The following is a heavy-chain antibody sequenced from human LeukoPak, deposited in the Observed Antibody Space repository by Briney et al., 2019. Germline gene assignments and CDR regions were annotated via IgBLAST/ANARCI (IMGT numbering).Heavy chain of an antibody. J-gene: IGHJ4*02. CDR1: GFTFSSCW. CDR2: IKQDGSEK. Sequence: GGSLRLSCAASGFTFSSCWMSWVRQAPGKGLEWVANIKQDGSEKYYVDSVKGRFTISRDNAKNSLYLQMNSLRAEDTAVYYCARGGGISYFDYWGQGTLVTVSS. D-gene: IGHD3-3*01. CDR3: ARGGGISYFDY. V-gene: IGHV3-7*01.